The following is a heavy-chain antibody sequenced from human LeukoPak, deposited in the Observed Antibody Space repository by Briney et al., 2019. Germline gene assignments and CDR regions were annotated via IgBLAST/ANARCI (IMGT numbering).Heavy chain of an antibody. Sequence: SVKVSCKASGGTFSSYAISWVRQAPGQGLEWMGGIIPIFGTANYAQKFQGRVTITADESTSTAYMELSSLRSEDTAVYYCARDRRDGRHPSDTAMVGVYYFDYWGQGTLVTVSS. CDR1: GGTFSSYA. CDR2: IIPIFGTA. D-gene: IGHD5-18*01. J-gene: IGHJ4*02. V-gene: IGHV1-69*13. CDR3: ARDRRDGRHPSDTAMVGVYYFDY.